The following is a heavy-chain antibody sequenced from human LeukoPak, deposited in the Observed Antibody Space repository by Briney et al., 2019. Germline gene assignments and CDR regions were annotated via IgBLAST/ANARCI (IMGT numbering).Heavy chain of an antibody. J-gene: IGHJ4*02. D-gene: IGHD3-16*01. V-gene: IGHV1-2*02. CDR2: INPNSGDT. Sequence: ASMKVSCKASGYIFTGYYMHWVRQAPGQGLEWMGWINPNSGDTNYARKFQGRVTMTRDTSISTAYMELSRLRSDDTAVYYCARVRYRLAETYIDYWGQGTLVTVSS. CDR1: GYIFTGYY. CDR3: ARVRYRLAETYIDY.